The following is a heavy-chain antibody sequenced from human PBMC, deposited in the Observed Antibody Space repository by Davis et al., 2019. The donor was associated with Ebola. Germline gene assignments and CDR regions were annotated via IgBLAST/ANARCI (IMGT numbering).Heavy chain of an antibody. CDR2: INPNSGGT. Sequence: ASVKVSCKASGYTFSSYDINWVRQAPGQGLEWMGWINPNSGGTNYAQKFQGRVTITRDTSISTAYMGLSRLTSDDTAVYYCAIGCSGSPGACFYGMDVWGQGTTVTVSS. V-gene: IGHV1-2*02. D-gene: IGHD3-10*02. J-gene: IGHJ6*02. CDR1: GYTFSSYD. CDR3: AIGCSGSPGACFYGMDV.